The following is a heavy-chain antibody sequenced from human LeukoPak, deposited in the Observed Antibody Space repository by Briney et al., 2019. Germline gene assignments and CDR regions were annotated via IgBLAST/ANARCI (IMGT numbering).Heavy chain of an antibody. V-gene: IGHV1-2*02. CDR3: ARSPHILTGENFDY. Sequence: ASVKVSCKASGYTFTSYYMHWVRQAPGQGLEWMGWINPNSGGTNYAQKFQGRVTMTRDTSISTAYMELTRLRSDDTAVYFCARSPHILTGENFDYWGQGPLVTVSS. D-gene: IGHD3-9*01. J-gene: IGHJ4*02. CDR1: GYTFTSYY. CDR2: INPNSGGT.